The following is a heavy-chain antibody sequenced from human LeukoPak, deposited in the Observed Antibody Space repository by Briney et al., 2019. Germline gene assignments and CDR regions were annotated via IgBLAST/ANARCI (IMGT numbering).Heavy chain of an antibody. V-gene: IGHV3-21*01. Sequence: PGGSLRLSCAASGFTFSSYSMNWVRQAPGKGLEWVSSISSSSSYIYYADSVKGRFTISKDNAKNSLYLQMNSLRAEDTAVYYCARDNEIVVVLDIGDAFDIWGQGTMVTAS. J-gene: IGHJ3*02. CDR1: GFTFSSYS. D-gene: IGHD3-22*01. CDR2: ISSSSSYI. CDR3: ARDNEIVVVLDIGDAFDI.